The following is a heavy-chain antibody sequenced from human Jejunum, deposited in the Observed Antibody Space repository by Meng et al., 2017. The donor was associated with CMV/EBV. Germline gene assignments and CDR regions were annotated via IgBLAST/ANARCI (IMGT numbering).Heavy chain of an antibody. Sequence: SGFPLGRYAMRCVRQAPGKGLEWVSVIYGAASSIYYADSVKGRFTISRDDSKNTLYLQMNALRAEDTAVYYCAKLPRKAATYFDYWGQGTLVTVSS. D-gene: IGHD6-25*01. CDR1: GFPLGRYA. CDR3: AKLPRKAATYFDY. CDR2: IYGAASSI. J-gene: IGHJ4*02. V-gene: IGHV3-23*03.